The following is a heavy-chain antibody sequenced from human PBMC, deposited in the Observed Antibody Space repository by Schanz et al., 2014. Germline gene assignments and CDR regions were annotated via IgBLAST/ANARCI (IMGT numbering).Heavy chain of an antibody. Sequence: EVQLVESGGGLIQPGGSLRLSCAVSGFTVNTNYMSWVRQAPGKGLEWISSMYINSGSTQYADSVKGRFIISRDSSKNTLLLQMNSLRAEDTAVDFCARDGGRDGYNLAFDVWGQGTLVTVSS. D-gene: IGHD5-12*01. V-gene: IGHV3-53*01. J-gene: IGHJ3*01. CDR2: MYINSGST. CDR1: GFTVNTNY. CDR3: ARDGGRDGYNLAFDV.